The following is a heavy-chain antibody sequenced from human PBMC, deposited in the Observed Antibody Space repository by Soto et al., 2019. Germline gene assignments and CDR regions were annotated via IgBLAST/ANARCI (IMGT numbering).Heavy chain of an antibody. CDR3: ARDRKQTYYDILTGYYTDY. Sequence: AGGSLRLSCAASGFTVSSNYMSWVRQAPGKGLEWVSVIYSGGSTYYADSVKGRFTISRDNSKNTLYLQMNSLRAEDTAVYYCARDRKQTYYDILTGYYTDYWGQGTLVTVSS. V-gene: IGHV3-66*01. CDR1: GFTVSSNY. J-gene: IGHJ4*02. CDR2: IYSGGST. D-gene: IGHD3-9*01.